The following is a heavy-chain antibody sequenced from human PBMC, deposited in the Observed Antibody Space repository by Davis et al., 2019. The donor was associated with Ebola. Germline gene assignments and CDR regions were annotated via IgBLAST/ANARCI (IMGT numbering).Heavy chain of an antibody. Sequence: SVKVSCKASGDTFSTYTVAWVRQAPGQGLEWMGGIIPVFGTTDYAPRFQGRVTFTADESTSTAYMELTSLRSDDTAVYYCARTYSGSRIIMDVWGKGTTVTVSS. CDR3: ARTYSGSRIIMDV. J-gene: IGHJ6*04. V-gene: IGHV1-69*13. D-gene: IGHD6-13*01. CDR1: GDTFSTYT. CDR2: IIPVFGTT.